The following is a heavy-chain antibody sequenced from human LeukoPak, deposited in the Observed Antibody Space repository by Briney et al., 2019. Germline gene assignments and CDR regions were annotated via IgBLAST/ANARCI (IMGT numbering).Heavy chain of an antibody. CDR2: INHSGST. J-gene: IGHJ1*01. CDR3: ARGLSYYDFWSGSYPRGEYFQH. Sequence: SETLSLTCAVYGGSFSGYYWSWIRQPPGKGLEWIGEINHSGSTNYNPSLKSRVTISVDTSKNQFYLKLSSVTAADTAVYYCARGLSYYDFWSGSYPRGEYFQHWGQGTLVTVSS. CDR1: GGSFSGYY. D-gene: IGHD3-3*01. V-gene: IGHV4-34*01.